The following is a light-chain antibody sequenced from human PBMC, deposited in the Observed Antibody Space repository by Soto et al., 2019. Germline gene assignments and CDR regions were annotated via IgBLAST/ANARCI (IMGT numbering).Light chain of an antibody. Sequence: QSVLTQPASVSGSPGQSITISCTGTSSDVGGYNYVSWYQQHPGKAPKFMIYDVSSRSSGVSNRFSGSKSGNTASLTISGLQAEDEADYYCCSYTTSNTRQIVFGTGTKVTIL. CDR3: CSYTTSNTRQIV. CDR1: SSDVGGYNY. CDR2: DVS. V-gene: IGLV2-14*03. J-gene: IGLJ1*01.